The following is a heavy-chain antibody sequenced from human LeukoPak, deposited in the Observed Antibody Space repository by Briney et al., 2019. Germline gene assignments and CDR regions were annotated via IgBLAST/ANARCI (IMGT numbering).Heavy chain of an antibody. J-gene: IGHJ6*03. Sequence: SETLSLTCAVYGGSFSGYYWSWIRQPPGKGLEWIGEINHSGSTNYNPPLKSRVTISVDTSKNQFSLKLSSVTAADTAVYYCARGEHHVLRFLEWLLPAEYYYYYMDVWGKGTTVTVSS. D-gene: IGHD3-3*01. CDR3: ARGEHHVLRFLEWLLPAEYYYYYMDV. V-gene: IGHV4-34*01. CDR2: INHSGST. CDR1: GGSFSGYY.